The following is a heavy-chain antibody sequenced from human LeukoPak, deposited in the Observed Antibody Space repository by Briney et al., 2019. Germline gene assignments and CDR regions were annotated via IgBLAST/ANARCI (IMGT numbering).Heavy chain of an antibody. Sequence: PSQTRSPTCTVSGGSITSSTYYWGWVRQPPGKGLEWFGHMYSTGSTSHNPPLKRRVTTSVDTSKKQSSLKLTSVPAADTAVYYCARLSMHTFGGARSGFDYWGQGTLVTVSS. V-gene: IGHV4-39*01. CDR3: ARLSMHTFGGARSGFDY. D-gene: IGHD3-16*01. CDR1: GGSITSSTYY. J-gene: IGHJ4*02. CDR2: MYSTGST.